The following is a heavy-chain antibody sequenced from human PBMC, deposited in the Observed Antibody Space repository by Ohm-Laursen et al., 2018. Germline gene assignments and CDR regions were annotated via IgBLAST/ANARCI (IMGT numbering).Heavy chain of an antibody. CDR2: ISSGGNI. J-gene: IGHJ4*02. V-gene: IGHV3-23*01. Sequence: GSLRLSCSASGFTFSSYAMSWVRQAPGKGLEWVSAISSGGNIYYADSVKGRFTISRDNSKNTLYLQMNSLRAEDTAIYYCVKGRLAGAFDYWGQGTLVTVSS. CDR3: VKGRLAGAFDY. CDR1: GFTFSSYA. D-gene: IGHD2-15*01.